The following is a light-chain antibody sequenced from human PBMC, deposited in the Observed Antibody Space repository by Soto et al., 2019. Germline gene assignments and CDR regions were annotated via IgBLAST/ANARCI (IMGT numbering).Light chain of an antibody. J-gene: IGLJ2*01. CDR1: SSDVGGYNY. CDR2: EVT. CDR3: SSYTSRGTLDVV. Sequence: QSALTQPASVSGSPGQSITISCTGTSSDVGGYNYVSWYQQHPGKAPKLMIYEVTNRPSGGSNRFSGSKSGNTASLTISGLQAEDEADYSCSSYTSRGTLDVVFGGGTKLTVL. V-gene: IGLV2-14*01.